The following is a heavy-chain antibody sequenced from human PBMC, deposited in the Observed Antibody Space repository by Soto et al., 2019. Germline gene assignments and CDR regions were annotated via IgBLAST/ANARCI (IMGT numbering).Heavy chain of an antibody. CDR2: IKEDGSEK. D-gene: IGHD2-15*01. J-gene: IGHJ4*02. CDR1: GFTFSTYW. V-gene: IGHV3-7*03. CDR3: ARDLHGGGAFDF. Sequence: GGSLRLSCAASGFTFSTYWMSWVRQAPGKGLEWVANIKEDGSEKYYVDSVKGRFTISRDNGKNPLYLQMNSLRAEDTAVYFCARDLHGGGAFDFWGQGTPVTVSS.